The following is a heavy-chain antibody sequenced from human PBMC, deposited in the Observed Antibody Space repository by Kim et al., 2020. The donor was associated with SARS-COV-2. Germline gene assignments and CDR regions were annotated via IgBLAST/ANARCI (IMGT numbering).Heavy chain of an antibody. D-gene: IGHD2-21*02. Sequence: SVNGRFTISRDNSKNTLYLQMNSLRAEDTAVYYCAKDESAYCGGDCPLDYWGQGTLVTVSS. J-gene: IGHJ4*02. V-gene: IGHV3-23*03. CDR3: AKDESAYCGGDCPLDY.